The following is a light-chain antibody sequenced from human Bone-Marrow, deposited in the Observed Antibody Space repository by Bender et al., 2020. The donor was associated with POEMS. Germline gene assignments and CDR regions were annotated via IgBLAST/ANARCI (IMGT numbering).Light chain of an antibody. J-gene: IGLJ3*02. Sequence: QSVLTQPPSASGPPGQTVTISCSGSNSNIGANSVNWYQHLPGTSPKLLIYANHQRPSGVPDRFSGSKSGTSAFLAISDIQSEDEGDYYCSSWDDSLSGWVFGGGTKLTVL. CDR2: ANH. CDR3: SSWDDSLSGWV. V-gene: IGLV1-44*01. CDR1: NSNIGANS.